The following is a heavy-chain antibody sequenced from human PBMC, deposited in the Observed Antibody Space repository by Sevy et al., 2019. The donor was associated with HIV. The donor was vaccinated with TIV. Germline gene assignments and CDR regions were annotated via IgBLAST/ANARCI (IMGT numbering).Heavy chain of an antibody. CDR2: ISSSSSTI. CDR1: GFTFSSYS. V-gene: IGHV3-48*02. J-gene: IGHJ4*02. D-gene: IGHD3-9*01. CDR3: ARVGGDYDILTGYYVDY. Sequence: GGSLRLSCAASGFTFSSYSMNWVRQAPGKGLEWVSYISSSSSTIYYADSVKGRFTISRDNAKNSRYLQMNSLRDEDTAVYYCARVGGDYDILTGYYVDYWGQGTLVTVSS.